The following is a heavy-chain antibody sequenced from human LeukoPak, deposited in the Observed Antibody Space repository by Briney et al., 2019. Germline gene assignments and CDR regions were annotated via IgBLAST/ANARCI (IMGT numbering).Heavy chain of an antibody. CDR1: GFTFSSYG. D-gene: IGHD2-15*01. V-gene: IGHV3-30*02. CDR3: AKDLDYIVVVVAALDY. CDR2: IRYDGSNK. Sequence: GGSLRLSCAASGFTFSSYGMHWVRQAPGKGLEWVAFIRYDGSNKYYADSVKGRFTISRDNSKNTLYLQMNSLRAEDTAVYYCAKDLDYIVVVVAALDYWGQGTLVTVSS. J-gene: IGHJ4*02.